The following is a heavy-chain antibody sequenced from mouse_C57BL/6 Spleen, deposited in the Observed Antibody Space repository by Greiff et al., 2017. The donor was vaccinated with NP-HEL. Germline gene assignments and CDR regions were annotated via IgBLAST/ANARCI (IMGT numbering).Heavy chain of an antibody. CDR2: IYPGSGST. V-gene: IGHV1-55*01. CDR1: GYTFTSYW. CDR3: ARWITTVVAKGFAY. J-gene: IGHJ3*01. D-gene: IGHD1-1*01. Sequence: QVHVKQPGAELVKPGASVKMSCKASGYTFTSYWITWVKQRPGQGLEWIGDIYPGSGSTNYNEKFKSKATLTVDTSSSTAYMQLSSLTSEDSAVYYCARWITTVVAKGFAYWGQGTLVTVSA.